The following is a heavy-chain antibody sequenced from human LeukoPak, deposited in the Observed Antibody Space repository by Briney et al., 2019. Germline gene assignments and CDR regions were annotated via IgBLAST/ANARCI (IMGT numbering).Heavy chain of an antibody. CDR1: GGSTSSGSYY. CDR2: IYSSGST. J-gene: IGHJ4*02. V-gene: IGHV4-61*02. CDR3: AREEDQAYYYGSGSYFEY. Sequence: SETLSLTCAVSGGSTSSGSYYWNWIQQPAGKGLELVGRIYSSGSTNCNPSRKSRVTISVDTSKNQFSLKLSSVTAADTAVYYCAREEDQAYYYGSGSYFEYWGQGTLVTVSS. D-gene: IGHD3-10*01.